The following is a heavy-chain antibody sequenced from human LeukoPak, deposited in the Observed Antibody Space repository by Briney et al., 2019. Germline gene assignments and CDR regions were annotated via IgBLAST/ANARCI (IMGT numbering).Heavy chain of an antibody. D-gene: IGHD3-9*01. V-gene: IGHV1-46*01. CDR1: GYTFTSYY. Sequence: ASVKVSCKASGYTFTSYYMHWVRQAPGQGLEWMGIINPSGGSTSYAQKFRGRVTMTRDTSTSTVYMELSSLRSEDTAVYYCARESDHDIMTEDSAFDYWGQGTLVTVSS. CDR3: ARESDHDIMTEDSAFDY. J-gene: IGHJ4*02. CDR2: INPSGGST.